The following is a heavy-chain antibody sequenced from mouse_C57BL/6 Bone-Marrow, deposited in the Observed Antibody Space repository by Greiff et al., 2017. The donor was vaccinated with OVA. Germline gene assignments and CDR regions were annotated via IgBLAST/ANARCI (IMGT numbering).Heavy chain of an antibody. V-gene: IGHV5-12*01. CDR1: GFTFSDYY. Sequence: EVQLVESGGGLVQPGGSLKLSCAASGFTFSDYYMYWVRQTPEKRLEWVAYISNGGGSTYYPDTVKGRFTISRDNAKNTLYLQMSRLKSEDTAMYYCARQGGENFDYWGQGTTLTVSS. CDR2: ISNGGGST. CDR3: ARQGGENFDY. J-gene: IGHJ2*01.